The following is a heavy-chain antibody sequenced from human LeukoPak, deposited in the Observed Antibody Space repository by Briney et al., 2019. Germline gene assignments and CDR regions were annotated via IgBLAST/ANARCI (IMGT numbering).Heavy chain of an antibody. CDR1: GFTFSTYG. CDR2: ISYDGSNK. Sequence: PGGSLRLSCAASGFTFSTYGIYWVRQAPGKGLEWVAVISYDGSNKYYADSVKGRFTISRDNSKNTLYLQMSALRAEDTAVYYCARDRSAAAALYYYYGMDVWGKGTTVTVSS. CDR3: ARDRSAAAALYYYYGMDV. J-gene: IGHJ6*04. D-gene: IGHD6-13*01. V-gene: IGHV3-30*03.